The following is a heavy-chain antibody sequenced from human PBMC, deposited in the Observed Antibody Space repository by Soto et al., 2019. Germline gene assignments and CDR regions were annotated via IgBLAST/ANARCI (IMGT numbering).Heavy chain of an antibody. J-gene: IGHJ4*02. CDR2: ISSSSSTI. CDR3: ARGTMYYDILTGSLFDY. Sequence: GGSLRLSCAASGFTFSSYSMNWVRQAPGKGLEWVSYISSSSSTIYYADSVKGRFTISRDNAKNSLYLQMNSLRDEDTAVYYCARGTMYYDILTGSLFDYWGQGTLVTVSS. D-gene: IGHD3-9*01. CDR1: GFTFSSYS. V-gene: IGHV3-48*02.